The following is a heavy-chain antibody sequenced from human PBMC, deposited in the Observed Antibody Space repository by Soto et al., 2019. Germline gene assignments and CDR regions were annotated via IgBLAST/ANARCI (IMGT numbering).Heavy chain of an antibody. CDR1: GFTFSSYA. Sequence: LRLSCAASGFTFSSYAMHWVRQAPGKGLEYVSAISSNGGSTYYANSVKGRFTISRDNSKNTLYLQMGSLKAEDMAVYYCARALGYAFDIWGQGTMVTVSS. J-gene: IGHJ3*02. D-gene: IGHD7-27*01. V-gene: IGHV3-64*01. CDR2: ISSNGGST. CDR3: ARALGYAFDI.